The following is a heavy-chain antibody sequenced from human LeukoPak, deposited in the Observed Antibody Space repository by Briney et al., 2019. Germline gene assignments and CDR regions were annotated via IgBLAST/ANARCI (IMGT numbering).Heavy chain of an antibody. D-gene: IGHD3-10*01. V-gene: IGHV3-15*01. Sequence: KPGESLRLSCVGSGFSFRGAWMSWVRQAPGKALEWVGRIKSKKDGETTDYAAPVRGRFTISRDDSKSTLYLQMSSLNIEDTAVYYCITDQAYFDGGGMRADFWGQGSLVTVSS. CDR3: ITDQAYFDGGGMRADF. CDR2: IKSKKDGETT. CDR1: GFSFRGAW. J-gene: IGHJ4*02.